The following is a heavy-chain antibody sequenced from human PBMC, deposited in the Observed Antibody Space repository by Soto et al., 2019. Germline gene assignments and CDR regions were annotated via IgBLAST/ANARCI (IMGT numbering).Heavy chain of an antibody. CDR1: GYTFTYYT. V-gene: IGHV1-3*01. CDR3: ARSIVVVTALDY. Sequence: VKVSCKASGYTFTYYTVHWVRQAPGQRLEWMGWINAGDGNTKYSPNFQGRVTITKDTSASTAYMELSSLRSEDTAVYYCARSIVVVTALDYWGQGTLVTVSS. D-gene: IGHD2-21*02. J-gene: IGHJ4*02. CDR2: INAGDGNT.